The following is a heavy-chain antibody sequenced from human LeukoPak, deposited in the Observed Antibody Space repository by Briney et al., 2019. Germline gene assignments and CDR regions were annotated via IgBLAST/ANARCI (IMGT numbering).Heavy chain of an antibody. CDR3: TRDSPSAYCGGDCYSA. D-gene: IGHD2-21*02. CDR2: IRSKAYGGTT. V-gene: IGHV3-49*04. CDR1: GFTFGDYA. Sequence: GGSLRLSRTASGFTFGDYAMSWVRQAPGKGLEWVGFIRSKAYGGTTEYAASVKGRFTISRDDSKSIAYLQMNSLKTEDTAVYYCTRDSPSAYCGGDCYSAWGQGTLVTVSS. J-gene: IGHJ5*02.